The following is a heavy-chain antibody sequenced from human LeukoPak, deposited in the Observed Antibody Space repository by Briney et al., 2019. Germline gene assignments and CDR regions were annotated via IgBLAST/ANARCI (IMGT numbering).Heavy chain of an antibody. CDR1: GFTFSSYA. CDR2: ISGSGGST. J-gene: IGHJ4*02. D-gene: IGHD3-3*01. CDR3: AKDPFGFWSGYWDY. Sequence: PGGSLRLSCAASGFTFSSYAMSWVRQAPGKGLEWVSAISGSGGSTYYAESVKGRFTISRDNSKNTLYLQMNSLRAEDTAVYYCAKDPFGFWSGYWDYWGQGTLVTVSS. V-gene: IGHV3-23*01.